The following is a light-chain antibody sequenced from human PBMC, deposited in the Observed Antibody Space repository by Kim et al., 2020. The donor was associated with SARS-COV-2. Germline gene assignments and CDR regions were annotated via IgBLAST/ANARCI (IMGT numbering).Light chain of an antibody. J-gene: IGKJ2*01. CDR3: QQYNRWPPYI. CDR1: QSVSTN. CDR2: GTS. V-gene: IGKV3-15*01. Sequence: EIVMTQSPATLSVSPGERATLSRRTSQSVSTNLAWYQQKPGQAPRLLIYGTSTRATGIPARFSGSGSGTEFTLTISSLQSEDFAIYYCQQYNRWPPYIFGQGTKLEI.